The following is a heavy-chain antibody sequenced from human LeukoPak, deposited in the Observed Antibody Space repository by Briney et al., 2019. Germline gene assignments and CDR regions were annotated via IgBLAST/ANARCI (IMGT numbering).Heavy chain of an antibody. CDR1: RFTFSAYA. Sequence: GGSLRLSCAASRFTFSAYAIHWVRQAPGKGLEWVAVISYDGINKYYADSVKGRFTLSRDNSKNTLFLQMNGLRVEDTALYYCAKHYMGSSYNHGLDYWGQGTLVTVSS. CDR2: ISYDGINK. J-gene: IGHJ4*02. D-gene: IGHD3-10*01. CDR3: AKHYMGSSYNHGLDY. V-gene: IGHV3-30*18.